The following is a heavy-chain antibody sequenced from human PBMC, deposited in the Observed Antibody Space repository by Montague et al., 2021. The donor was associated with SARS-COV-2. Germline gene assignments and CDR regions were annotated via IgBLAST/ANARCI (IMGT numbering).Heavy chain of an antibody. CDR2: TYYRSKWYN. CDR3: ARVNSSSWYFDY. V-gene: IGHV6-1*01. D-gene: IGHD6-13*01. Sequence: CAISGDSVSSNSAAWNWIRRSPSRGLEWLGRTYYRSKWYNDYAISVKSRITINPDTSKNQFSLQLNSVTPEDTAVYYCARVNSSSWYFDYWGQGILVTVSS. J-gene: IGHJ4*02. CDR1: GDSVSSNSAA.